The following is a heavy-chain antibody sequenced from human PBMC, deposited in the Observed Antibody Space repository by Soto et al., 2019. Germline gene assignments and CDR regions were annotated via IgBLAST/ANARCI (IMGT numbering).Heavy chain of an antibody. V-gene: IGHV1-8*01. CDR3: ARGKGGYYDY. Sequence: QVQLVQSGAEVKKPGASVKVSCKASGYTFTSYDINWVRQATGQGLVWMGWMNPTSGNTAYAQKCXAXVXMXXNSAIRTANIELSSLRSEGAAGYYCARGKGGYYDYWGQGTLVTVSS. CDR2: MNPTSGNT. J-gene: IGHJ4*02. CDR1: GYTFTSYD. D-gene: IGHD2-15*01.